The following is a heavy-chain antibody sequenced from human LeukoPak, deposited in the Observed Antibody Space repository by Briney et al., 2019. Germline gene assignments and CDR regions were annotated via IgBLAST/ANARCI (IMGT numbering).Heavy chain of an antibody. J-gene: IGHJ6*03. CDR2: INTNTGNP. CDR1: GYTFTSYA. V-gene: IGHV7-4-1*02. Sequence: ASVKVSCKASGYTFTSYAMNWVRQAPGQGLEWMGWINTNTGNPTYAQGFTGQFVFSLDTSVSTAYLQISSLKAEDTAVYYCARVALRFLEWLSPNYYYYMDVWGKGTTVTVSS. D-gene: IGHD3-3*01. CDR3: ARVALRFLEWLSPNYYYYMDV.